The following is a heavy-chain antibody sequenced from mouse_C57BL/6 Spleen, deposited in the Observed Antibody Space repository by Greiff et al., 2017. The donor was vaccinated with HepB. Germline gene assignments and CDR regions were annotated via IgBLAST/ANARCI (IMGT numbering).Heavy chain of an antibody. V-gene: IGHV5-4*01. D-gene: IGHD2-4*01. CDR3: ARDGDYDGGLAY. CDR1: GFTFSSYA. J-gene: IGHJ3*01. CDR2: ISDGGSYT. Sequence: EVKLVESGGGLVKPGGSLKLSCAASGFTFSSYAMSWVRQTPEKRLEWVATISDGGSYTYYPDNVKGRFTISRDNAKNNLYLQMSHLKSEDTAMYYCARDGDYDGGLAYWGQGTLVTVSA.